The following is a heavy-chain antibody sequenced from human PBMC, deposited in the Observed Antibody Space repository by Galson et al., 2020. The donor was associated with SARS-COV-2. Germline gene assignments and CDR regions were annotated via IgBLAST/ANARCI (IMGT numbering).Heavy chain of an antibody. J-gene: IGHJ6*02. Sequence: GGSLRLSCGASGFTFSNYGMHWVRQAPGKGLEWVALIRYDGKNKYYVDSVKGRFTISRDNSKNTLYLQMNSLRAEDTAVYYCTRDPHAVPGFCLENYYYGMDVWGQGTTVTVSS. CDR1: GFTFSNYG. CDR2: IRYDGKNK. D-gene: IGHD3-3*01. CDR3: TRDPHAVPGFCLENYYYGMDV. V-gene: IGHV3-30*02.